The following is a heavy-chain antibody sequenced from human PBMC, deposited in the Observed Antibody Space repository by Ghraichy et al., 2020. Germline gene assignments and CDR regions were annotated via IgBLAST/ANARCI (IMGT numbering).Heavy chain of an antibody. D-gene: IGHD2-15*01. Sequence: GGSLRLSCAASGFTVSSNYMSWVRQAPGKGLEWVSVIYSGGSTYYADSVKGRFTISRDNSKNTVYLQMSSLRAEDTAVYYCARERVVGNTGYYFDYWGQGTLVTVSS. CDR3: ARERVVGNTGYYFDY. J-gene: IGHJ4*02. V-gene: IGHV3-53*01. CDR1: GFTVSSNY. CDR2: IYSGGST.